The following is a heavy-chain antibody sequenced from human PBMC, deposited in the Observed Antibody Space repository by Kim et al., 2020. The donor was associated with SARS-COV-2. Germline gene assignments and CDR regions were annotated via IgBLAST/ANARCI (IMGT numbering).Heavy chain of an antibody. Sequence: ASVKVSCKASGYSFSTYGVTWVRQAPGLGLEWMGWIRAHNGHTYYAQNLRGRVSMTTDTATSTAYMELRSLRSDDTAVYYCARDLKQTYYHLEAFDLWGQ. CDR1: GYSFSTYG. V-gene: IGHV1-18*01. D-gene: IGHD1-26*01. CDR3: ARDLKQTYYHLEAFDL. CDR2: IRAHNGHT. J-gene: IGHJ3*01.